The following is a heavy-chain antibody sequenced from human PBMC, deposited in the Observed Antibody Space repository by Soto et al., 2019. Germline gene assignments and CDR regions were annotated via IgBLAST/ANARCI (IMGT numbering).Heavy chain of an antibody. CDR1: GFAFSGYP. V-gene: IGHV3-23*01. Sequence: EVQLLESGGGLVQPGGSLRLSCAASGFAFSGYPMSWVRQTPGKGLEWVSGIDASTGRTYFADSVEGRFTISRDNSKNTLYLQMNSLRVADTAIYYCAKDDRSGWYRSFDYWGQGTLVTVSS. CDR2: IDASTGRT. J-gene: IGHJ4*02. CDR3: AKDDRSGWYRSFDY. D-gene: IGHD6-19*01.